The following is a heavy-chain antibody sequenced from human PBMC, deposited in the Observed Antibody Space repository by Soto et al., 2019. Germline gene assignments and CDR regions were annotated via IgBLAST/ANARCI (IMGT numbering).Heavy chain of an antibody. CDR2: IIPIFGTA. CDR1: GGTFSSYA. V-gene: IGHV1-69*13. Sequence: SVKVSCKASGGTFSSYAISWVRQAPGQGLEWMGGIIPIFGTANYAQKFQGRVTITADESTSTAYMELSSLRSEDTAVYYCAMISSGYSGSSDDLDYWGQGNLVTFSS. D-gene: IGHD1-26*01. J-gene: IGHJ4*02. CDR3: AMISSGYSGSSDDLDY.